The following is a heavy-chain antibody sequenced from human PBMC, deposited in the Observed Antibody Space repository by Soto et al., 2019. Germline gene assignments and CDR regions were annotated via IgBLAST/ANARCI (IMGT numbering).Heavy chain of an antibody. CDR3: ARVWGGAFDI. Sequence: SETLSLTCTVSGGSISHGDYYWSWIRQPPGKGLEWVGYIHYTGTTYFNPSLKSRLTISIDTSKSQFSLNLSSVTAADTAVYYCARVWGGAFDIWGQGTMVTDSS. CDR2: IHYTGTT. D-gene: IGHD3-10*01. CDR1: GGSISHGDYY. J-gene: IGHJ3*02. V-gene: IGHV4-30-4*01.